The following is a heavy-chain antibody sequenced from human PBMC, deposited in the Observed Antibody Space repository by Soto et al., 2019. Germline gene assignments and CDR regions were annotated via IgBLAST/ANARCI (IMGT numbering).Heavy chain of an antibody. J-gene: IGHJ5*02. D-gene: IGHD2-2*02. CDR2: IIPIFGTA. V-gene: IGHV1-69*06. Sequence: SVKVSFKASGGTFSSYAISWLRQAPGQGLEWMGGIIPIFGTANYAQKFQGRVTITADKSTSTAYMELSSLRSEDTAVYYCARGSVRYCSSTSCYTWFDPWGQGTLVTVSS. CDR1: GGTFSSYA. CDR3: ARGSVRYCSSTSCYTWFDP.